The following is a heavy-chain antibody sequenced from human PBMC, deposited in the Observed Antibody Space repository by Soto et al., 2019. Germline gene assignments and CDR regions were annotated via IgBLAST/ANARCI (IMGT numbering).Heavy chain of an antibody. Sequence: HPGGSLRLSCAASGFTFSNYAMHWVRRAPGKGLEWVAVISFDGSNKYYADSVKGRFTISRDNSKNTLYLQMSSLRAEDTAVYYCTRDQPEMAFDYWGQGTLVTVSS. CDR2: ISFDGSNK. V-gene: IGHV3-30-3*01. CDR1: GFTFSNYA. CDR3: TRDQPEMAFDY. J-gene: IGHJ4*02.